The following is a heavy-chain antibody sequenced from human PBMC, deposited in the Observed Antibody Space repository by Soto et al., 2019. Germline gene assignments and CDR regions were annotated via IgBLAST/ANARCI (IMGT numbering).Heavy chain of an antibody. CDR2: IYYTGST. J-gene: IGHJ6*02. CDR3: ASVRGGYYYAMDV. V-gene: IGHV4-61*05. D-gene: IGHD3-10*02. CDR1: GCSISSSSYY. Sequence: SETLSLTCTVSGCSISSSSYYWSWIRQPPGKGLEWIGYIYYTGSTNYNPSLKSRVTISVDKSKNQFSLKLSSVTAADTAVYYCASVRGGYYYAMDVWGQGTTVTVSS.